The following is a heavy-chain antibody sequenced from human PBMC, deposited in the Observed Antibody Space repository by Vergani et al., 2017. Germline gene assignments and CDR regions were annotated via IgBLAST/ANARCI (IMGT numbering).Heavy chain of an antibody. CDR3: ARDPSVTGRWFDP. CDR1: GFTFSSYA. CDR2: ISSSSSYT. Sequence: EVQLVESGGGLVKPGGSLRLSCAASGFTFSSYAMSWIRQAPGKGLEWVSYISSSSSYTNYADSVKGRFTISRDNAKNSLYLQMNSLRAEDTAVYYCARDPSVTGRWFDPWGQGTLVTVSS. J-gene: IGHJ5*02. V-gene: IGHV3-21*05. D-gene: IGHD2-21*02.